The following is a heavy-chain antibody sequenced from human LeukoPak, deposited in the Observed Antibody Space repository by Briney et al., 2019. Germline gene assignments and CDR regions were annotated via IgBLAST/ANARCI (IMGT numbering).Heavy chain of an antibody. D-gene: IGHD2-2*01. J-gene: IGHJ6*03. CDR3: ARDLVGVIPAVSEDYYYYYMDV. CDR2: IYPSGSS. CDR1: GGSISSYY. Sequence: SETLSLTCTVSGGSISSYYWSWIRQPAGKGLEWIGRIYPSGSSNYNPSLKSRVTMSLDTSKNQFSLKLSSVTAADTAVYYCARDLVGVIPAVSEDYYYYYMDVWGKGTTVTVSS. V-gene: IGHV4-4*07.